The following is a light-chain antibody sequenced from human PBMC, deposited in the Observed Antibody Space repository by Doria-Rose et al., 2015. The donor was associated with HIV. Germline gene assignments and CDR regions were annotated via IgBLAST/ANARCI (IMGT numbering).Light chain of an antibody. CDR1: QTISTF. CDR2: AAS. J-gene: IGKJ4*01. CDR3: HQAYSTPLT. V-gene: IGKV1-39*01. Sequence: TQSPPSLSASVGDRVTITCRASQTISTFLNWYQQKPGKAPKLLIYAASNLQSGVPSRFSGSGSGTDFTLTISSLQPEDFATYSCHQAYSTPLTFGGGTKVEIE.